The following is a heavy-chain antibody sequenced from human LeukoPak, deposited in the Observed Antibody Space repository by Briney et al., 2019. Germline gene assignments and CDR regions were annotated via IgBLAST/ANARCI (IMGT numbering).Heavy chain of an antibody. J-gene: IGHJ4*02. CDR3: AKDRVGSSSWYPYYFDY. CDR1: GFTFSSYA. D-gene: IGHD6-13*01. CDR2: ISGSGDST. Sequence: PGGSLRLSCAASGFTFSSYAMTWVRQAPGKGLEWVSAISGSGDSTFYADSVKGRFTISRDNSKNTLYLQMNSLRAEDTAVYYCAKDRVGSSSWYPYYFDYWGQGTLVTVSS. V-gene: IGHV3-23*01.